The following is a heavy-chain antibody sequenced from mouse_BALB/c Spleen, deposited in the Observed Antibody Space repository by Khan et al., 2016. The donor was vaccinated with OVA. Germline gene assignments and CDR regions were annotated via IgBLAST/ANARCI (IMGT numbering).Heavy chain of an antibody. CDR3: EDHLMGSFVC. Sequence: EVELVESGGDLVKPGGSLKLSCAASGFTFSSYSMSWVRQTPDKRLEWVASISSGGDHTYYLDSVKGRFTISRDNAKNTLYLQMSDLKSEDTAMYYCEDHLMGSFVCWGQGTLVTVSA. CDR1: GFTFSSYS. J-gene: IGHJ3*01. V-gene: IGHV5-6*01. CDR2: ISSGGDHT.